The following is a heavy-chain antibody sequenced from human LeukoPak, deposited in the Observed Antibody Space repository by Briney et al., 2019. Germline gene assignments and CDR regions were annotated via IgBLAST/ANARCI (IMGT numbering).Heavy chain of an antibody. V-gene: IGHV4-59*01. J-gene: IGHJ5*02. CDR1: GASIKSYD. CDR3: ARSSSSRFDP. D-gene: IGHD2/OR15-2a*01. Sequence: SETLSLTSTVSGASIKSYDWSWIRQPPGKGLEWIAYIFHSGTTNYNPSLKSRVTISIDTSTNQVSLRLSSVTAADTALYYCARSSSSRFDPWGQGTLVTVFS. CDR2: IFHSGTT.